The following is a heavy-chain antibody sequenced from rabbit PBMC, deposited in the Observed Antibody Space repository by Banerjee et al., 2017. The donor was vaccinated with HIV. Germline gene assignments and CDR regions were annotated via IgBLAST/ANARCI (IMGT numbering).Heavy chain of an antibody. CDR1: GFSFNSSSW. CDR2: INTSSGST. V-gene: IGHV1S45*01. CDR3: ARVAWYPFALDL. J-gene: IGHJ6*01. Sequence: QEQLVESGGGLVQPEGSLTLTCTASGFSFNSSSWICWVRQAPGKGLEWIACINTSSGSTVYATWAKGRFTISRTSSTTVALQMTSLTAADTATYFCARVAWYPFALDLWGPGTLVTVS. D-gene: IGHD7-1*01.